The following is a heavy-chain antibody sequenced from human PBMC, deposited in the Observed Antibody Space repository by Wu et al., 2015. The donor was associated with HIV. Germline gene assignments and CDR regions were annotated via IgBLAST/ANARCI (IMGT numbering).Heavy chain of an antibody. CDR1: GYTFTSYD. J-gene: IGHJ6*01. CDR3: ARRVYGDYLNYYYYYGMDV. V-gene: IGHV1-8*01. CDR2: MNPNSGNT. Sequence: QVQLVQSGAEVKKPGASVKVSCKASGYTFTSYDINWVRQATGQGLEWMGWMNPNSGNTGYAQKFQGRVTMTRNTSISTAYMELSSLRSEDTAVYYCARRVYGDYLNYYYYYGMDVVGPKGPRVTVSS. D-gene: IGHD4-17*01.